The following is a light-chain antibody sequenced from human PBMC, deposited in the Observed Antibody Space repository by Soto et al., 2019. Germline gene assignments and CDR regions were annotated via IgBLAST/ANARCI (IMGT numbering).Light chain of an antibody. J-gene: IGKJ3*01. CDR2: GAS. Sequence: EIVLTQSPGTLSLSPGERATLSCRASQSVSSSYLAWYQQKPGQAPRLLIYGASSRATGIPDRFSGSGSGTDFTLTISRLEPEDFEVYYCQQYGSSQFTFGPGTRWISN. CDR1: QSVSSSY. CDR3: QQYGSSQFT. V-gene: IGKV3-20*01.